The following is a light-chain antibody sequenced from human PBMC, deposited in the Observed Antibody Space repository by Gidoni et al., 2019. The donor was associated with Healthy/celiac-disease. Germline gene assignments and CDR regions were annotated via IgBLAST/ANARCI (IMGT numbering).Light chain of an antibody. CDR1: HSGSKS. V-gene: IGLV3-21*03. Sequence: SYVLTQPPSVSVAPGKTARITCGGNHSGSKSVHWYQQKPGQAPVLVVYDDSDRPSGIPERFSGSNSGHTATLTISRVEAGDEADYYCQVWDSSSDHPNWVFGGGTKLTVL. CDR2: DDS. CDR3: QVWDSSSDHPNWV. J-gene: IGLJ3*02.